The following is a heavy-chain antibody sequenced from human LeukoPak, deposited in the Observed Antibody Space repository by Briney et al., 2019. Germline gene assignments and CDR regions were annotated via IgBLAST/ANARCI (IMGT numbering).Heavy chain of an antibody. J-gene: IGHJ6*03. CDR1: GFTFSSYA. Sequence: GGSLRLSCAASGFTFSSYAMHWVRQAPGKGLEWVAVISYDGSNKYYADSVKGRFTISRDNSKNTLYLQMNSLRAEDTAVYYCARGGGVPAASRVKKYYYYYMDVWGKGTTVTVSS. CDR3: ARGGGVPAASRVKKYYYYYMDV. D-gene: IGHD2-2*01. CDR2: ISYDGSNK. V-gene: IGHV3-30*04.